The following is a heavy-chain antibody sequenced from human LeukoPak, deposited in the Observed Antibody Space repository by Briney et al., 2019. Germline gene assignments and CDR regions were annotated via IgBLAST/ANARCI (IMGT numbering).Heavy chain of an antibody. Sequence: GGSLRLFCAASGFIFSSYAMSWVRQAPGKGLEGVSAISGSGGSTYYADSVKDRYTISRDNSKNTLYLQMNSLRAEDTGVYYCAKGGTYYYGSGSYPFDYWGQGTLVTVSS. CDR2: ISGSGGST. V-gene: IGHV3-23*01. J-gene: IGHJ4*02. CDR1: GFIFSSYA. CDR3: AKGGTYYYGSGSYPFDY. D-gene: IGHD3-10*01.